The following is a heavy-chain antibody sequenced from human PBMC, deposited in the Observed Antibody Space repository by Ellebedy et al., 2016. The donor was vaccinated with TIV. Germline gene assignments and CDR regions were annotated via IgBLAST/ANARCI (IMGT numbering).Heavy chain of an antibody. CDR2: ISSSGSTT. CDR1: GSYA. V-gene: IGHV3-23*01. CDR3: AKMTLYGSRIWFDP. Sequence: GESLKISXATSGSYAMTWVRQPPGKGLQWVSGISSSGSTTYYADSVRGRFDISRDNSKNTVYLQVDTVRVEDTGVYYCAKMTLYGSRIWFDPWGQGTLVSVSS. D-gene: IGHD3-10*01. J-gene: IGHJ5*02.